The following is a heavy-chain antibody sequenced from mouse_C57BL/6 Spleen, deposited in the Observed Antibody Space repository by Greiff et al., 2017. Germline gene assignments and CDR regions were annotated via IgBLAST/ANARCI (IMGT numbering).Heavy chain of an antibody. V-gene: IGHV1-64*01. CDR2: IHPNSGST. J-gene: IGHJ2*01. CDR1: GYTFTSYW. D-gene: IGHD1-1*01. Sequence: QVQLQQPGAELVKPGASVKLSCKASGYTFTSYWMHWVKQRPGQGLEWIGMIHPNSGSTNYNEKFKSKATLTVDKSSSTAYMQLSRLTSEDSAVXYCARADYYYGSSYYFDYWGQGTTLTVSS. CDR3: ARADYYYGSSYYFDY.